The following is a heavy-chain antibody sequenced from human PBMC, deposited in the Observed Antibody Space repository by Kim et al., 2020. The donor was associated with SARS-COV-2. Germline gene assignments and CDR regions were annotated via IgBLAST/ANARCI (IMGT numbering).Heavy chain of an antibody. Sequence: ASVKVSCKASGYTFTSYGISWVRQAPGQGLEWMGWISAYNGNTNYAQKLQGRVTMTTDTSTSTAYMELRSLRSDDTAVYYCARGQSHYDILTGSWGRPWSMDVWGQGTTVTVSS. CDR3: ARGQSHYDILTGSWGRPWSMDV. J-gene: IGHJ6*02. CDR1: GYTFTSYG. D-gene: IGHD3-9*01. V-gene: IGHV1-18*01. CDR2: ISAYNGNT.